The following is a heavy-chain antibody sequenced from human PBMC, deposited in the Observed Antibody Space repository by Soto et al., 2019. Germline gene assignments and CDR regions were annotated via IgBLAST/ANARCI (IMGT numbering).Heavy chain of an antibody. J-gene: IGHJ4*02. CDR3: ATGGGWLHNSYIRGLYFDY. V-gene: IGHV4-59*01. Sequence: SETLSLTCTVSGGSLIGSYCSWVRNAAFKGLEWIASISYTGSTTHNPSLKSRVTLSVDTSKNQFSLSLTSVTPADTAAYYCATGGGWLHNSYIRGLYFDYWGQGVLVTVSS. CDR1: GGSLIGSY. CDR2: ISYTGST. D-gene: IGHD3-3*02.